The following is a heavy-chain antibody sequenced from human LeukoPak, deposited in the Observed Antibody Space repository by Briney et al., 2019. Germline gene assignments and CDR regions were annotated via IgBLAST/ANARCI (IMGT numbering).Heavy chain of an antibody. CDR1: GFTVSSNY. J-gene: IGHJ4*02. V-gene: IGHV3-53*01. CDR3: ARATYYYDSSGYYYGYYFDY. CDR2: IYSGGST. Sequence: GGSLRLSCAASGFTVSSNYMSWVRQAPGKGLEWDSVIYSGGSTYYADSVKGRFTISRDNSKNTLYLQMNSLRAEDTAVYYCARATYYYDSSGYYYGYYFDYWGQGTLVTVSS. D-gene: IGHD3-22*01.